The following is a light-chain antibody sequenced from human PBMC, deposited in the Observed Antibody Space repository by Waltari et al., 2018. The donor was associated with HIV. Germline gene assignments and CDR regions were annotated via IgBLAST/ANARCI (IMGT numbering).Light chain of an antibody. CDR3: QSYDSSLRGSV. V-gene: IGLV1-40*01. Sequence: QTVLTQPPSVSGVPGQTVTISCTGSSSNIGAGHDVNWYQHLPGTAPKLLIYGNINRPSGVPDRFSGSKSGTSASLAITGLQAEDESDYYCQSYDSSLRGSVFGGGTKLTVL. J-gene: IGLJ2*01. CDR1: SSNIGAGHD. CDR2: GNI.